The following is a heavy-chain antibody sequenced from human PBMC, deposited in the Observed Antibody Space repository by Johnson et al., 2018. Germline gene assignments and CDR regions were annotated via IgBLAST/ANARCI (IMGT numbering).Heavy chain of an antibody. V-gene: IGHV3-9*01. Sequence: VQLVQSGGGVVRPGRSRRLSCAASGFTFGDYALHWVRQAPGMGLELVSGISWNSGSRGYADSVKGRFPSSRDNAKNSLFLQMNSLTTEDTAFYYCAKDKGSGYRHGYDACDIWGQGTMVTVSS. CDR1: GFTFGDYA. CDR2: ISWNSGSR. D-gene: IGHD5-18*01. CDR3: AKDKGSGYRHGYDACDI. J-gene: IGHJ3*02.